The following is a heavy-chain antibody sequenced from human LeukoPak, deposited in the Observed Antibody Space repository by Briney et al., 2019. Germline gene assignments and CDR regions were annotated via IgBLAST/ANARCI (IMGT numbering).Heavy chain of an antibody. V-gene: IGHV3-48*01. CDR1: GFTFSTHT. J-gene: IGHJ6*03. CDR3: ARGLYYIDV. Sequence: PGGSLRLSCAASGFTFSTHTMAWVRQAPGKGLEWVSYIRGSTSVIYYADSVKGRFTISRDNAKNSLYLQMNSLRTEDTAIYYCARGLYYIDVWGNGTAVTVS. CDR2: IRGSTSVI.